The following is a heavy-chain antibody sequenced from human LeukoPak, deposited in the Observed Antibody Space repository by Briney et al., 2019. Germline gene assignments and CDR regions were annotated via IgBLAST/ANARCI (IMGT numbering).Heavy chain of an antibody. CDR2: ISYDGSNK. Sequence: PGGSLRLSCAASGFTFSSYGMHWVRQAPGKGLEWVAVISYDGSNKYYADSMKGRFTISRDNSKNTLYLQMNSLRAEDTAVYYCAKEFDFWRTIPDYWGQGTLVTVSS. CDR3: AKEFDFWRTIPDY. J-gene: IGHJ4*02. CDR1: GFTFSSYG. V-gene: IGHV3-30*18. D-gene: IGHD3-3*01.